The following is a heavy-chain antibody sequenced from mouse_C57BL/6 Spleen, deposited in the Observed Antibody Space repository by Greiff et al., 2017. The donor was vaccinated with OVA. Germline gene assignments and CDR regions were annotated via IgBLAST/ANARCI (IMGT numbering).Heavy chain of an antibody. V-gene: IGHV1-64*01. CDR2: IHPNSGST. Sequence: QVQLQQPGAELVKPGASVKLSCKASGYTFTSYWMHWVKQRPGQGLEWIGMIHPNSGSTNYNEKFKSKATLTVDKSSSTAYMQLSSLTSEDSAVYYCARHYSNYDYFDYWGQGTTLTVSS. J-gene: IGHJ2*01. CDR1: GYTFTSYW. D-gene: IGHD2-5*01. CDR3: ARHYSNYDYFDY.